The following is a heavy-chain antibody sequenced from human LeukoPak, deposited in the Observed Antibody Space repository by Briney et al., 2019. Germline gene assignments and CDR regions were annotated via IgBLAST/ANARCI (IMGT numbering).Heavy chain of an antibody. CDR3: ATTSSFLADYYDSSGYYYFQH. CDR2: ISAYNGNT. V-gene: IGHV1-18*01. CDR1: GYTFTSYG. D-gene: IGHD3-22*01. J-gene: IGHJ1*01. Sequence: ASVKVSCKASGYTFTSYGISWVRQAPGQGLKWMGWISAYNGNTNYAQKLQGRVTMTTDTSTSTAYMELRSLRSDDTAVYYCATTSSFLADYYDSSGYYYFQHWGQGTLVTVSS.